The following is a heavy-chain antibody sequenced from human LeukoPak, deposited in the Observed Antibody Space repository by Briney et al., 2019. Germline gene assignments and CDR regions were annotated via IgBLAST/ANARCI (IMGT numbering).Heavy chain of an antibody. Sequence: GGSLRLSCAASGLTFDDYAMHSVRQAPGKGLEWVSLINGDGGSTYYADSVKGRFTISRDNSKNSLYLQINSLRTEDTALYYCANGMSSSWTAPFDYWGQGTLVTVSS. J-gene: IGHJ4*02. D-gene: IGHD6-13*01. CDR3: ANGMSSSWTAPFDY. CDR2: INGDGGST. CDR1: GLTFDDYA. V-gene: IGHV3-43*02.